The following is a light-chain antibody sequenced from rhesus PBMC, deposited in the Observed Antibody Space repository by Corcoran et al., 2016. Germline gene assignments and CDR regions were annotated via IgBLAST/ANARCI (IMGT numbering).Light chain of an antibody. J-gene: IGKJ1*01. Sequence: DIQMTQSPSSLSASVGDRVTITCRASQDISNYLSWYQQKPGEAPKRLIYFASRLPRGVPSRFSGSVSWTQLTLTVIRLQPEDFAPYYCLQYNNKRTFGQGTKVEIK. V-gene: IGKV1-36*01. CDR2: FAS. CDR1: QDISNY. CDR3: LQYNNKRT.